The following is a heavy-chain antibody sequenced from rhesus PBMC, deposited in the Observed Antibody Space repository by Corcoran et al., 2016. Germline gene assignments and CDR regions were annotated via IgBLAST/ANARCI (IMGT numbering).Heavy chain of an antibody. Sequence: QVQLQESGPGLVKPSETLSLTCAVSGGSISSGYYYWSWIRQPPGKGLEWIGYITYSGSTSYNPSLKSGVTISRDTSKNQFSLKLSSVTAADTAVYYCARAGRPYGLDSWGQGVVVTVSS. CDR1: GGSISSGYYY. D-gene: IGHD2-21*01. J-gene: IGHJ6*01. CDR2: ITYSGST. CDR3: ARAGRPYGLDS. V-gene: IGHV4-122*02.